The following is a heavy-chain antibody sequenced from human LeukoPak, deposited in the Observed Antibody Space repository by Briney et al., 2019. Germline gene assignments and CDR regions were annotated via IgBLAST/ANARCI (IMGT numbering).Heavy chain of an antibody. CDR3: ARVMRQYHYYYYMDV. D-gene: IGHD2-8*01. V-gene: IGHV1-2*02. Sequence: ASVKVSCKASGYTFTGYYMHWVRQAPGQGLEWMGWINPNSGGTNYAQKFQGRVTMTRDTSISTAYMELSRLRSDDTAVYYCARVMRQYHYYYYMDVWGKGTTVTVSS. J-gene: IGHJ6*03. CDR2: INPNSGGT. CDR1: GYTFTGYY.